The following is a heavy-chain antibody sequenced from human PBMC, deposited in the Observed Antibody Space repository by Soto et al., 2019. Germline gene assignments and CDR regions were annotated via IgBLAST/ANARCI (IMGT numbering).Heavy chain of an antibody. V-gene: IGHV4-59*01. CDR2: IYYSGST. Sequence: SETLSLTCTVSGGSISSYYWSWIRQLPGKGLEWIGYIYYSGSTNYNPSLKSRVTISVDTSKNQFSLKLSSVTAADTAVYYCARITDRDNWFDPWGQGTLVTVSS. CDR1: GGSISSYY. CDR3: ARITDRDNWFDP. J-gene: IGHJ5*02.